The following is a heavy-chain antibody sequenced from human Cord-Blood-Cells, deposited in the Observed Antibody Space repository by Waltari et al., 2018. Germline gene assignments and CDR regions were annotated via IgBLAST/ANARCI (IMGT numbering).Heavy chain of an antibody. Sequence: QVQLVQSGAEVKKPGSSVKVSCKASGGTFSSYAISWVRQAPGQGLEWMGWIIPIFGTANYAQKFQGRVTITADESTSTAYMELSSLGSEDTAVYDCAGGVEQQLFNWFDPWGQGTLVTVSS. CDR2: IIPIFGTA. J-gene: IGHJ5*02. CDR3: AGGVEQQLFNWFDP. V-gene: IGHV1-69*12. D-gene: IGHD6-13*01. CDR1: GGTFSSYA.